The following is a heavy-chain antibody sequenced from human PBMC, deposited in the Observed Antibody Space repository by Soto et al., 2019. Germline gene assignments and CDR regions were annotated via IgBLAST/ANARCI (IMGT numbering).Heavy chain of an antibody. Sequence: VQLVESGGGLVKPGGSLRLSCVASGFTFSSYGMHWVRQAPGKGLEWVAVISYDGSNKYYADSVKGRFTISRDNSKNTLYLQMNSLRAEDTAVYYCAKDISGSGSYPDYWGQGTLVTVSS. J-gene: IGHJ4*02. D-gene: IGHD3-10*01. CDR1: GFTFSSYG. V-gene: IGHV3-30*18. CDR2: ISYDGSNK. CDR3: AKDISGSGSYPDY.